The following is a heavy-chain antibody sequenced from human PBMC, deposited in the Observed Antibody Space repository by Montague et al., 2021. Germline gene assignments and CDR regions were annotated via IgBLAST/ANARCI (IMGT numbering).Heavy chain of an antibody. Sequence: SLRLSCAASGFTVSSNHMHWVRQAPGKGLEWVSGIFNDGRTYHAASVKGRFTISRDSSKNTLFLHVNSLRAEDTAVYFCARDIAGDGYSHFDCWGQGTLVTVSS. D-gene: IGHD5-24*01. CDR1: GFTVSSNH. CDR3: ARDIAGDGYSHFDC. CDR2: IFNDGRT. V-gene: IGHV3-53*01. J-gene: IGHJ4*02.